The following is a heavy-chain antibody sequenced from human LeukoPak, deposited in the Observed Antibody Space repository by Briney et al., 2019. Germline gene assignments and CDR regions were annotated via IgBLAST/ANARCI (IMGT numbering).Heavy chain of an antibody. V-gene: IGHV1-2*02. CDR1: GYTFTDYY. D-gene: IGHD7-27*01. J-gene: IGHJ4*02. CDR3: AAPPPGDY. Sequence: ASVKVSCKASGYTFTDYYVNWVRQAPGQGLEWMGWVNPDSGATNYAQKFQDRGTMTRDTSISTAYMELSSLTSDDTAVYYCAAPPPGDYWGQGTLVTVSS. CDR2: VNPDSGAT.